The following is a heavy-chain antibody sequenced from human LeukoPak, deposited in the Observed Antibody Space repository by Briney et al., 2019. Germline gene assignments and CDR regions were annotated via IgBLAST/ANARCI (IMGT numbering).Heavy chain of an antibody. CDR1: GITLSNYG. CDR2: ISGSGGST. Sequence: GGSLTLSCAVSGITLSNYGMSWVRQAPGKGLEWVAGISGSGGSTNYADSVKGRFTISRDNPKNTLFLQMKSLRAEDTAVYYCARGGPSTAFDIWGQGTMVTVSS. J-gene: IGHJ3*02. V-gene: IGHV3-23*01. CDR3: ARGGPSTAFDI. D-gene: IGHD3-10*01.